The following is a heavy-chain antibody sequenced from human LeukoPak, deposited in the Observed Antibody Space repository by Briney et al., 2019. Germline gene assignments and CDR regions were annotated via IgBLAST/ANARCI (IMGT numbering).Heavy chain of an antibody. D-gene: IGHD6-19*01. Sequence: GASVKVSCKASGYTFTGYYMHWVRQAPGQGLEWMGWINPNSGGTNYAQKFQGWVTMTRDTSISTAYMELSRLRSDDTAVYYCARDPVAVAGNGPFDYWGQGTLVTVSS. J-gene: IGHJ4*02. CDR2: INPNSGGT. CDR3: ARDPVAVAGNGPFDY. CDR1: GYTFTGYY. V-gene: IGHV1-2*04.